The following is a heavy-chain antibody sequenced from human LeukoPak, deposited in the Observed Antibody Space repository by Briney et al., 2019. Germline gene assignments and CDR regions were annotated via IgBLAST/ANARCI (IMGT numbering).Heavy chain of an antibody. D-gene: IGHD6-19*01. CDR2: IFYSGRT. CDR3: ARHVEIAVAGPIDY. V-gene: IGHV4-39*01. CDR1: GGSISGSNYY. Sequence: SETLSLTCIVSGGSISGSNYYWGWIRQPPGMGLEWIGSIFYSGRTYFNPSLKSRVTISVDTSKNQFSLKLSSVTAADTAVYYCARHVEIAVAGPIDYWGQGTLVTVSS. J-gene: IGHJ4*02.